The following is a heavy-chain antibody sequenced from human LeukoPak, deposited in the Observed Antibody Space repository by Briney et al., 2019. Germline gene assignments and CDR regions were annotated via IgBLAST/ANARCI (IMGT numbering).Heavy chain of an antibody. CDR3: AKDRRSQWLVRDFDY. Sequence: GALRLSCAASGFTFSSYGMHWVRQAPGKGLEWVAVIWYDGSNNYYADSVKGRFTISRDNSKNTLYLQMNSLRAEDTAVYYCAKDRRSQWLVRDFDYWGQGALVTVSS. CDR1: GFTFSSYG. CDR2: IWYDGSNN. V-gene: IGHV3-33*06. D-gene: IGHD6-19*01. J-gene: IGHJ4*02.